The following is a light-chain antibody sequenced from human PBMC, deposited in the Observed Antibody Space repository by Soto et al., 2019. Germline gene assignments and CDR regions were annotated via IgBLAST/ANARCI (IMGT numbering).Light chain of an antibody. CDR2: GAS. V-gene: IGKV3-20*01. CDR3: QQYGRTPRT. Sequence: EVLLTQSPGTLSLSPGERATLSCRASQSVNNNFLAWYQQKPGQAPRLLIYGASSRATGIPDKSSGSGSGTDFTLTISRLEPEDFAVYFCQQYGRTPRTFGQGTKVEIK. CDR1: QSVNNNF. J-gene: IGKJ1*01.